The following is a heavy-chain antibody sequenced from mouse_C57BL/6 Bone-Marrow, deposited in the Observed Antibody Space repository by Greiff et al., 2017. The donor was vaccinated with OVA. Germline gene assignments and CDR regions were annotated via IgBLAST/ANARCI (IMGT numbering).Heavy chain of an antibody. J-gene: IGHJ2*01. CDR2: IHPSDSDT. V-gene: IGHV1-74*01. CDR3: ARSSGWLLFDY. CDR1: GYTFTSYW. D-gene: IGHD2-3*01. Sequence: QVQLKQPGAELVKPGASVKVSCKASGYTFTSYWMHWVKQRPGQGLEWIGRIHPSDSDTNYNQKFKGKATLTVDKSSSTAYMQLSSLTSEDSAVYYCARSSGWLLFDYWGQGTTLTVSS.